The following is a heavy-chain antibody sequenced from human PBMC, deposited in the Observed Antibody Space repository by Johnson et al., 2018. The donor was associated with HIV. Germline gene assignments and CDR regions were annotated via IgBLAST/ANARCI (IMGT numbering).Heavy chain of an antibody. CDR3: ATSTASDALDI. CDR1: GFTFSDYY. Sequence: QVQLIESGGRLVKPGGSLRLSCVASGFTFSDYYMSWIRQAPGKGLEWVSYISSSGSTRYSDDSVKGRFTISRDNSKNPLYLQMNSLRAEDTAVYYCATSTASDALDIWCQGTMVTVSS. J-gene: IGHJ3*02. V-gene: IGHV3-11*04. CDR2: ISSSGSTR. D-gene: IGHD1-1*01.